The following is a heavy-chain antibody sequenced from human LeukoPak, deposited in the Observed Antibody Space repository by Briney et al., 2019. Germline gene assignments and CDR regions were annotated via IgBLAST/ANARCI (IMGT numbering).Heavy chain of an antibody. J-gene: IGHJ4*02. V-gene: IGHV4-39*01. CDR1: GGSISGSSYY. D-gene: IGHD6-19*01. CDR3: ARRYSSGWYGY. Sequence: SETLSLTCTVSGGSISGSSYYWGWLRQPPGKGLEWIGSIYYSGSTYYNPSLKSRVTISVDTSKNQFSLKLSSVTAADTAVYYCARRYSSGWYGYWGQGTLVTVSS. CDR2: IYYSGST.